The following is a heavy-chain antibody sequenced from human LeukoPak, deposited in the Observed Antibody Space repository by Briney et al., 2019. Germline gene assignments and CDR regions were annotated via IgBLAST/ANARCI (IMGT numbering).Heavy chain of an antibody. CDR2: IYYSGST. Sequence: GSLRLSCAASGFTFSSYSMNWVRQPPGKGLEWIGYIYYSGSTNYNPSLKSRVTISVDTSKNQFSLKLSSVTAADTAVYYCARDWAAGEEDAFDIWGQGTMVTVSS. J-gene: IGHJ3*02. D-gene: IGHD6-19*01. CDR3: ARDWAAGEEDAFDI. V-gene: IGHV4-59*01. CDR1: GFTFSSYS.